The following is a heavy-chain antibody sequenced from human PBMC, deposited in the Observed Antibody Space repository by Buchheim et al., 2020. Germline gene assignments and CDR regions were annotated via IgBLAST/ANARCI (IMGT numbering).Heavy chain of an antibody. CDR3: VRHSRSWSDYSYYYMDV. CDR2: ISGYNGYT. Sequence: QAHLVQSGPEVKKPGASVKVSCKASGFTFSSYGINWVRQAPGHRLEWMGWISGYNGYTNSAEKFQGRVTMTTDTSTSTAYMELRSLKSDDTAVYYCVRHSRSWSDYSYYYMDVWGEGTT. J-gene: IGHJ6*03. V-gene: IGHV1-18*01. D-gene: IGHD3-10*01. CDR1: GFTFSSYG.